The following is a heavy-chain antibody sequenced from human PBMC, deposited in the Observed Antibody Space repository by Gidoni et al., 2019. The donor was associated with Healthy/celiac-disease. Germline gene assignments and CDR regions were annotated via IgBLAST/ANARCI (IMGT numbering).Heavy chain of an antibody. V-gene: IGHV3-74*01. CDR3: ARSQVVAPLRA. CDR1: GFSVSSYW. D-gene: IGHD2-21*01. CDR2: INSDGSST. J-gene: IGHJ4*02. Sequence: EVQLVESGGGLVQPGGSLRLSCAASGFSVSSYWMHWVRQVPGKGLVWVSHINSDGSSTSYADSVKGRFTISRDNAKNTLYLQMNSLRAEDTAVYYCARSQVVAPLRAGGQGTLVTVSS.